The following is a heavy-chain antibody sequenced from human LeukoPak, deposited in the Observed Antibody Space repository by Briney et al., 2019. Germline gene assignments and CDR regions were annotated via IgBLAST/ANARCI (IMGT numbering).Heavy chain of an antibody. CDR3: AREGRFDP. CDR1: GFTFSSYA. CDR2: IYSGGST. Sequence: GGSLRLSCAASGFTFSSYAMTWVRQAPGKGLEWVSVIYSGGSTYYADSVKGRFTISRDNSKNTLYLQMNSLRAEDTAVYYCAREGRFDPWGQGTLVTVSS. J-gene: IGHJ5*02. V-gene: IGHV3-66*01.